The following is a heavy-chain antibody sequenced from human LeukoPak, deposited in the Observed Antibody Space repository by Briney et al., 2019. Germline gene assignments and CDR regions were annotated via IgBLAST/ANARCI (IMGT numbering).Heavy chain of an antibody. CDR2: LYGGGSA. J-gene: IGHJ4*02. V-gene: IGHV3-66*02. CDR1: GFTVSNNY. D-gene: IGHD6-19*01. Sequence: GGSLRLSCAASGFTVSNNYMTWVRQAPGKGLEWVSVLYGGGSAYYADSVKGRFTISSDNSKNTLYLQMNSLRAEDTAVYYCARDEQWLVGGAPPPYYFDYWGQGTLVTVSS. CDR3: ARDEQWLVGGAPPPYYFDY.